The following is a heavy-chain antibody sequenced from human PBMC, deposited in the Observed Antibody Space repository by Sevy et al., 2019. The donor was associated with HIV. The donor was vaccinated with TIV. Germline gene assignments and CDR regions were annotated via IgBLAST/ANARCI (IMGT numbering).Heavy chain of an antibody. CDR2: IYYSGST. J-gene: IGHJ4*02. Sequence: SETLSLTCTVSGGSISSSSYYWGWIRQPPGKGLEWIGSIYYSGSTYYNPSLKSRVTISVDTSKNQFSLRLSSVTAADTAVYYCARRKGGYYDSSGTFDYWGQGTLVTFSS. V-gene: IGHV4-39*01. CDR1: GGSISSSSYY. D-gene: IGHD3-22*01. CDR3: ARRKGGYYDSSGTFDY.